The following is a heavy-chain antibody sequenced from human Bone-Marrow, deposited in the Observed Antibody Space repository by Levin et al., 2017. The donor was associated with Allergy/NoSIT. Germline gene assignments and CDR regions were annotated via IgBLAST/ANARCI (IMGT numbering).Heavy chain of an antibody. CDR1: GFTFSSYS. Sequence: LSLTCAASGFTFSSYSMHWVRQAPGKGLEWVAVISYDGSNKYYADSVKGRFTISRDNSKTTLYLQMNSLRAEDTAVYYCARGPRDYFDYWGQGTLVTVSS. CDR2: ISYDGSNK. J-gene: IGHJ4*02. CDR3: ARGPRDYFDY. V-gene: IGHV3-30-3*01.